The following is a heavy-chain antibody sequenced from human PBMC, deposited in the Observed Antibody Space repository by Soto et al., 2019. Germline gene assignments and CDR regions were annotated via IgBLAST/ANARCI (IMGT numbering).Heavy chain of an antibody. CDR1: GCSISSGGYY. Sequence: ETLSLTFAVSGCSISSGGYYWICILPPPVKVLDCIGEINHSGSTNYNPSLKSRVTISVDTSKNQFSLKLSSVTAADTAVYYCARGPRWIQLWLREKTNINWFDTWGQGTLVTVSS. CDR3: ARGPRWIQLWLREKTNINWFDT. V-gene: IGHV4-34*01. D-gene: IGHD5-18*01. J-gene: IGHJ5*02. CDR2: INHSGST.